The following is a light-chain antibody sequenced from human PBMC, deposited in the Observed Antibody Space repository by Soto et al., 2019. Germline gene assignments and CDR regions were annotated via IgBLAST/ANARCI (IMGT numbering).Light chain of an antibody. CDR3: QTWGAGYVV. V-gene: IGLV4-69*02. J-gene: IGLJ2*01. CDR2: LHSDGSQ. Sequence: QPVLTQPPSASASLGASVKVTCTLSSGHSNDAIAWHQQQPEKAPRFLMRLHSDGSQNKGDGVPDRFSASSSGTVRYLTISSLQSEDEADYYCQTWGAGYVVFGGGTKVTVL. CDR1: SGHSNDA.